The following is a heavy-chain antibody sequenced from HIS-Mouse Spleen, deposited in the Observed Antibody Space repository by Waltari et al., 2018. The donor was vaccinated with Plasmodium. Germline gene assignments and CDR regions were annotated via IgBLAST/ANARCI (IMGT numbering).Heavy chain of an antibody. CDR2: ISYDGSNK. Sequence: QVQLVESGGGVVLPGRSLSLSCAASGFTFSIYGMHWVRQAPGKGLEWVAVISYDGSNKYYADSVKGRFTISRDNSKNTLYLQMNSLRAEDTAVYYCAKILSYSSSPEDYWGQGTLVTVSS. CDR1: GFTFSIYG. J-gene: IGHJ4*02. D-gene: IGHD6-6*01. CDR3: AKILSYSSSPEDY. V-gene: IGHV3-30*18.